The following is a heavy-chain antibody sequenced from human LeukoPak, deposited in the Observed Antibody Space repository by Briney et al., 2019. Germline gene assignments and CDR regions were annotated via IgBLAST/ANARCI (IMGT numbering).Heavy chain of an antibody. CDR3: ARDPGVGGDQVGYFDY. D-gene: IGHD2-21*02. Sequence: ASVKVSCKASGYTFTSYGIRWVRQAPGQGLEWMGWISAYNGNTNYAQKLQGRVTMTTDTSTSTAYMELRSLRSDDTAVYYCARDPGVGGDQVGYFDYWGQGTLVTVSS. V-gene: IGHV1-18*01. CDR1: GYTFTSYG. CDR2: ISAYNGNT. J-gene: IGHJ4*02.